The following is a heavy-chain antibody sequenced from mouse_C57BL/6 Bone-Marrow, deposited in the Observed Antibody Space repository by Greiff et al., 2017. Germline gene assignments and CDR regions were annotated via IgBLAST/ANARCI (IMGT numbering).Heavy chain of an antibody. D-gene: IGHD1-1*01. CDR1: GYTFTSYG. CDR2: IYPRSGNT. J-gene: IGHJ2*01. CDR3: ARLGYYGSSRSWGND. V-gene: IGHV1-81*01. Sequence: QVQLKQSGAELARPGASVKLSCKASGYTFTSYGISWVKQRTGQGLEWIGEIYPRSGNTYYNEKFKGKDTLTADKSSSTAYMELRSLTSGGSAVYVCARLGYYGSSRSWGNDWGQGTTLTVSS.